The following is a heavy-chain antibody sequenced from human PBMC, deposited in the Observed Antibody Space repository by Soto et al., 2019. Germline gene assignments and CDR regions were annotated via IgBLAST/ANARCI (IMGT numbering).Heavy chain of an antibody. V-gene: IGHV4-39*01. Sequence: SETLSLTCTVSGGSISSSSYYWGWIRQPPGKGLEWIGSIYYSGSTYYNPSLKSRVTISVDTSKNQFSLKLSSVTAADTAVYYCARLGYFTNGVCYPIYYYYMDVWGKGTTVTVSS. CDR1: GGSISSSSYY. CDR2: IYYSGST. D-gene: IGHD2-8*01. J-gene: IGHJ6*03. CDR3: ARLGYFTNGVCYPIYYYYMDV.